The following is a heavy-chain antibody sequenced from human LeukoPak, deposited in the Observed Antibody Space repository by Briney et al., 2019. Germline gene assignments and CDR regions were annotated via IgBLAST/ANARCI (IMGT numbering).Heavy chain of an antibody. D-gene: IGHD3-10*01. CDR1: GFTFSTYG. Sequence: PGGSLRLSCAASGFTFSTYGMHWVRQAPGKGLEWVAFIQYDGSNKYYADSVKGRFTISRDNSKNTLYLQMNSLRAEDTAVYYCAREAGFGELFFDYWGQGTLVTVSS. CDR3: AREAGFGELFFDY. J-gene: IGHJ4*02. CDR2: IQYDGSNK. V-gene: IGHV3-30*02.